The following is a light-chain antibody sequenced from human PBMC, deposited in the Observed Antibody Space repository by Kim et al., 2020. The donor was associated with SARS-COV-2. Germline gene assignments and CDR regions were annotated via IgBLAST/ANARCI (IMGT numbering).Light chain of an antibody. V-gene: IGLV2-18*02. CDR3: SSYTSSNTWV. CDR1: TSDVSSYTR. Sequence: GQSVTISCPGTTSDVSSYTRVSWYQQPPRTAPKLMIYEVTHRPSGVPDRFSGSKSVNTTSLTISGLQAEDEADYYCSSYTSSNTWVFGGGTKLTVL. J-gene: IGLJ3*02. CDR2: EVT.